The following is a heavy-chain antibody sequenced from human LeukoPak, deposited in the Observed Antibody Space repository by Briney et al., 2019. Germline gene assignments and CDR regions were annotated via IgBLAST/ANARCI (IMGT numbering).Heavy chain of an antibody. Sequence: GGSLRLSCSASGFTFSSYAMHWVRQAPGKGLEYVSAISSNGGSTYYADSVKGRFTISRDNAKNSLYLQMNSLRVEDTAIYYCARDNSGWSRDYWGQGTLVTVSS. CDR2: ISSNGGST. V-gene: IGHV3-64*04. J-gene: IGHJ4*02. CDR3: ARDNSGWSRDY. CDR1: GFTFSSYA. D-gene: IGHD6-19*01.